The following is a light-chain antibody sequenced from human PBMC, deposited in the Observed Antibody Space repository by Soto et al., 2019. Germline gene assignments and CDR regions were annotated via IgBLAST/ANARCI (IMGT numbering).Light chain of an antibody. CDR3: QQYNSYHS. CDR1: QSISSW. Sequence: DIQMTQSPSTLSASVGDRVTITCRASQSISSWLAWYQQKPGKAPKLLIYKASSLESGVPSRFSGSGSGTEFTLTISSLQPDDFETYYCQQYNSYHSFGGGTKVDIK. J-gene: IGKJ4*01. CDR2: KAS. V-gene: IGKV1-5*03.